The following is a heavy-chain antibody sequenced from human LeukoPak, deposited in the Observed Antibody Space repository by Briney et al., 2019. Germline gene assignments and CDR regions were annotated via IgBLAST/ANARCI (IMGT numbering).Heavy chain of an antibody. CDR3: VRHSDYGNQHFQYGMDV. D-gene: IGHD4-17*01. CDR1: GGSISSYY. CDR2: IYYSGST. J-gene: IGHJ6*02. Sequence: SETLSLTCTVSGGSISSYYWSWIRQPPGKGLEWIGYIYYSGSTNHNPSLKSRVTISVDTSRNQFSLKLTSVTAADTAVYYCVRHSDYGNQHFQYGMDVWGQGTTVTVSS. V-gene: IGHV4-59*08.